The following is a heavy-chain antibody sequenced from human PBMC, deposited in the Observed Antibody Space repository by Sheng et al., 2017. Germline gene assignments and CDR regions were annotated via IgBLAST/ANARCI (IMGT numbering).Heavy chain of an antibody. CDR2: INHSGST. CDR3: ARGSKIELRWLRRAGLAFDI. V-gene: IGHV4-34*01. D-gene: IGHD5-12*01. CDR1: GGSFSGYY. Sequence: QVQLQQWGAGLLKPSETLSLTCAVYGGSFSGYYWSWIRQPPGKGLEWIGEINHSGSTNYNPSLKSRVTISVDTSKNQFSLKLSSVTAADTAVYYCARGSKIELRWLRRAGLAFDIWGQGTMVTVSS. J-gene: IGHJ3*02.